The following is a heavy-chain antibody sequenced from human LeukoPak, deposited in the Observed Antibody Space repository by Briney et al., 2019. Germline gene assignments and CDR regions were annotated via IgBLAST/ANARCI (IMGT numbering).Heavy chain of an antibody. CDR2: ISSSSSSI. D-gene: IGHD6-13*01. J-gene: IGHJ6*03. CDR1: GFSFSSYS. CDR3: ARDPAAGTVYYYYYMDV. Sequence: PGGSLRLSCAASGFSFSSYSMNWVRQAPGKGLEWVSYISSSSSSIYYADSVKGRCTISRDNAKNSLYLQMNSLRAEDTAVYYCARDPAAGTVYYYYYMDVWGKGTTVTVSS. V-gene: IGHV3-48*01.